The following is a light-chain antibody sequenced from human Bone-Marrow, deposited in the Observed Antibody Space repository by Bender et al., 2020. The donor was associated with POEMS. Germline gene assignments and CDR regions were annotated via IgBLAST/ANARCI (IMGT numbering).Light chain of an antibody. CDR3: WSYADGRSFHVI. J-gene: IGLJ2*01. Sequence: QSALTQPASVSGSPGQSITISCTETSGDVATLNRVSWFQHHPDQVPKLVIYEVKKRPSGVSDRFSGSQSDKTASLTISGLRPEDEGDYYCWSYADGRSFHVIFGGGTKVTVL. V-gene: IGLV2-23*02. CDR2: EVK. CDR1: SGDVATLNR.